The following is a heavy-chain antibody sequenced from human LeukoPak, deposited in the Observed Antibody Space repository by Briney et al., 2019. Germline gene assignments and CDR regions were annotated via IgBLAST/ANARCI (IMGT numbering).Heavy chain of an antibody. V-gene: IGHV4-39*01. D-gene: IGHD3-9*01. Sequence: PSETLSLTCTVSGGSISSSSYYWGWIHQPPGKGLEWIGSIYYSGSTYYNPSLKSRVTISVDTSKNQFSLKLSSVTAADTAVYYCARLWYYDILTGYLYRDYWGQGTLVTVSS. CDR1: GGSISSSSYY. CDR3: ARLWYYDILTGYLYRDY. CDR2: IYYSGST. J-gene: IGHJ4*02.